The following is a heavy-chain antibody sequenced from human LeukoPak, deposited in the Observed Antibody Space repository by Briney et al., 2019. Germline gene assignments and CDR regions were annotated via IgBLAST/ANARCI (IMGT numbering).Heavy chain of an antibody. D-gene: IGHD3-3*01. CDR3: ARSGVFGVALDY. V-gene: IGHV4-30-4*01. J-gene: IGHJ4*02. CDR2: IYYSGST. Sequence: SQTLSLTCTVSGGSISSGDYYWSWIRQPPGKGLEWIGYIYYSGSTYYNPSLKSRVTMSVDTSKNQFSLKLSSVTAADTAVYYCARSGVFGVALDYWGQGTLVTVSS. CDR1: GGSISSGDYY.